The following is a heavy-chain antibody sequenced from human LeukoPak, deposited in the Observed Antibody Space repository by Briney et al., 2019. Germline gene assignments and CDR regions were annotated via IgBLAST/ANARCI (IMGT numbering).Heavy chain of an antibody. V-gene: IGHV1-18*01. D-gene: IGHD6-6*01. J-gene: IGHJ6*03. CDR1: GYTFTNYA. Sequence: ASVKVSCKASGYTFTNYAISWVRQAPGQGLEWMGWISAYNGNTKYVQKLQGRVTMTTDTSTSTVYMELRSLRSDDTAVYYCAREQYRIAARPEYYYYMDVWGKGTTVTVSS. CDR2: ISAYNGNT. CDR3: AREQYRIAARPEYYYYMDV.